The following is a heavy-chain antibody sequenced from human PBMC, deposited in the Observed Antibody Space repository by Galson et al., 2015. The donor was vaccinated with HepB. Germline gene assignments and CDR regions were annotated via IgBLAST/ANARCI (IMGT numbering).Heavy chain of an antibody. CDR2: ISDSGGST. CDR3: AKGSSPDWYFDL. Sequence: SLRLSCAASGFTFSSYAMSWVRQAPGKGLEWVSRISDSGGSTYYPDSVKGRFTISRDNSKNTLYLQMNSLRAEDTAVYYCAKGSSPDWYFDLWGRGTLVTVSS. V-gene: IGHV3-23*01. CDR1: GFTFSSYA. D-gene: IGHD2-15*01. J-gene: IGHJ2*01.